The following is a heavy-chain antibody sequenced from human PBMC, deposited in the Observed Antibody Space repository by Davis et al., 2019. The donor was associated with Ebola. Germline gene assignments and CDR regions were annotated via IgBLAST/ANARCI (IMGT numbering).Heavy chain of an antibody. D-gene: IGHD2-15*01. CDR3: ARASLGYCSGGSCYFGDAFDI. J-gene: IGHJ3*02. Sequence: PSETLSLTCTVSGGSISSHYWSWIRQPPGKGLEWIGHIYTSGSTNYNPSLKSRVTISVDTSKNQFSLKLSSVTAADTAVYYCARASLGYCSGGSCYFGDAFDIWGQGTMVTVSS. CDR2: IYTSGST. V-gene: IGHV4-4*08. CDR1: GGSISSHY.